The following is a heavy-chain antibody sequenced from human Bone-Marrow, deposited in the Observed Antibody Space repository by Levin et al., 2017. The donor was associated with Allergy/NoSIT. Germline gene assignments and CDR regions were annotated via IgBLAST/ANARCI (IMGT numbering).Heavy chain of an antibody. Sequence: SETLSLTCTVSGVSIADSYWGWIRQPPGKGLEWIGYFYHIWSTNYNPSVKSRVTISVDVSKNQLSLQLRSVTAADTAVYYCARDYISATGRTFDPWGQGTLVIVSS. D-gene: IGHD6-25*01. V-gene: IGHV4-59*01. J-gene: IGHJ5*02. CDR3: ARDYISATGRTFDP. CDR1: GVSIADSY. CDR2: FYHIWST.